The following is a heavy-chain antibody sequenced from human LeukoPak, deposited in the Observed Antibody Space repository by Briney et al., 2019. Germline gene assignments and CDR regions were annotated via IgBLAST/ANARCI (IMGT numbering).Heavy chain of an antibody. CDR1: GGSISSHY. V-gene: IGHV4-59*11. D-gene: IGHD1-14*01. CDR3: ARGLFLYRPNAFDI. CDR2: IYYSGST. Sequence: SETLSLTCTVSGGSISSHYWSWIRQPPGKGLEWIGYIYYSGSTNYNPSLKSRVTISVDTSKNQFSLRLSSVTAADTAVYYCARGLFLYRPNAFDIWGQGTMVTVSS. J-gene: IGHJ3*02.